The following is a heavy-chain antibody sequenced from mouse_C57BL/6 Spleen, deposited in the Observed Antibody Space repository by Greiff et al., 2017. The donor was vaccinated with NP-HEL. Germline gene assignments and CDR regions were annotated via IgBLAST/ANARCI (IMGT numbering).Heavy chain of an antibody. CDR1: GYTFTDYN. Sequence: EVQLQESGPELVKPGASVKIPCKASGYTFTDYNMDWVKQSHGKSLEWIGDINPNNGGTIYNQKFKGKATLTVDKSSSTAYMELRSLTSEDTAVYYCVRNGYSNYVAYAMDYWGQGTSVTVSS. J-gene: IGHJ4*01. D-gene: IGHD2-5*01. CDR3: VRNGYSNYVAYAMDY. V-gene: IGHV1-18*01. CDR2: INPNNGGT.